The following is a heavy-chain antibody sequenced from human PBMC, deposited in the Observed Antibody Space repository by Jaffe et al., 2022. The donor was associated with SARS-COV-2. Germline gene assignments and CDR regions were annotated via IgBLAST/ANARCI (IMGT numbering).Heavy chain of an antibody. CDR3: AREGGREGGGVVAPTQNFDY. Sequence: QVQLVQSGAEVKKPGASVKLSCRASGYIFTNYYMHWVRQAPGQGLEYMGLINPSGASTTYAQQLQGRVTMTRDTSTTTVYMELSRLTFEDTAMYFCAREGGREGGGVVAPTQNFDYWGQGTLVTVSS. V-gene: IGHV1-46*04. CDR1: GYIFTNYY. D-gene: IGHD3-3*01. J-gene: IGHJ4*02. CDR2: INPSGAST.